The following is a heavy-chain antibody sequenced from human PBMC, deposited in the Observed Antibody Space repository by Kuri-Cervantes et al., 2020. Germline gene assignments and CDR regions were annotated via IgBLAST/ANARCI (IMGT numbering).Heavy chain of an antibody. CDR2: ISSSSTI. CDR1: GFTFSSYS. Sequence: GGSLRLSCAASGFTFSSYSMNWVRQAPGKGLEWVSYISSSSTIYYADSVKGRFTISRDNAKNSLYLQMNSLRAEDTAVYYCARDLWDYFDYWGQGTLVTVSS. J-gene: IGHJ4*02. V-gene: IGHV3-48*01. CDR3: ARDLWDYFDY. D-gene: IGHD7-27*01.